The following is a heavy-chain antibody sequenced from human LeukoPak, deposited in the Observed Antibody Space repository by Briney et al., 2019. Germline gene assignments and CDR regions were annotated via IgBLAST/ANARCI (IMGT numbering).Heavy chain of an antibody. Sequence: GGSLRLSCAAFGFTFSRYWMHWVRQTPGKGLVWVSRIYSDGNTTSYADSVKGRVTISRDNAKNTLYLQMNSLRAEDTAVYYCARDPSYSDGYFDFWGQGTLATVSS. D-gene: IGHD5-18*01. J-gene: IGHJ4*02. CDR2: IYSDGNTT. V-gene: IGHV3-74*01. CDR1: GFTFSRYW. CDR3: ARDPSYSDGYFDF.